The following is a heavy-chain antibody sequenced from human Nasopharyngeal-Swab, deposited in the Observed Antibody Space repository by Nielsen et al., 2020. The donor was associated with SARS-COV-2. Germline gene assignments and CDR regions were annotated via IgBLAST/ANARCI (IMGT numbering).Heavy chain of an antibody. CDR1: GLSVSARGVG. J-gene: IGHJ4*02. CDR2: LYWDDDK. Sequence: SGPTVAKLQRTRTLTWTLSGLSVSARGVGGGGIGQASGKALEWLALLYWDDDKRYSPSLKSRLTITKDTSKNQVVLTMTNMDPVDTATYYCAHPGGANYFDYWGQGTLVTVSS. D-gene: IGHD3-10*01. V-gene: IGHV2-5*02. CDR3: AHPGGANYFDY.